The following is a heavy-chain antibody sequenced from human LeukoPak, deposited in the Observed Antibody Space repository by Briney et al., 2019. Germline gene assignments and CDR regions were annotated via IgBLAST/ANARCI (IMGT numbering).Heavy chain of an antibody. CDR2: INSDGSST. D-gene: IGHD5-18*01. CDR3: AREAVQLWLEDWFDP. Sequence: GGSLRLSCAASGFTFSSYWIHWVRQAPGKGLVWVSRINSDGSSTSYADSVKGRFTISRDNAKNTLYLQMNSLRAEDTAVYYCAREAVQLWLEDWFDPWGQGTLVTVSS. V-gene: IGHV3-74*01. J-gene: IGHJ5*02. CDR1: GFTFSSYW.